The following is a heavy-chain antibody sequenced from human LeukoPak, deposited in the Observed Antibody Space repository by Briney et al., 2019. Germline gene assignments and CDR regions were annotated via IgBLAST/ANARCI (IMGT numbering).Heavy chain of an antibody. D-gene: IGHD5-18*01. Sequence: SETLSLTCVVSGGFMIYSYWSWIRQSPGRGLEWMGLILNTGATHDNPSLVSRVTMSVDTSKNQFSLKLTSVTAADTAVYFCARGRYYNNGYPFFDTWGQGILVTVSS. V-gene: IGHV4-59*01. J-gene: IGHJ4*02. CDR1: GGFMIYSY. CDR3: ARGRYYNNGYPFFDT. CDR2: ILNTGAT.